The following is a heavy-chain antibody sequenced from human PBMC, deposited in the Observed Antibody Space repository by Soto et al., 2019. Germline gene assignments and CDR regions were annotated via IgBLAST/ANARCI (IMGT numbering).Heavy chain of an antibody. J-gene: IGHJ4*02. CDR1: GFPFSSYA. D-gene: IGHD2-2*01. CDR2: IGGSGGDT. V-gene: IGHV3-23*01. CDR3: ARSPFRTPTRD. Sequence: VQLLESGGGLVQPGGSLRLSCVGSGFPFSSYAMSWVRQTPGKGLEWVAMIGGSGGDTYYAESLRGQFIISRDNSKNTIYLQMNNLRVEDSAVYYCARSPFRTPTRDWGQGTLVTVSS.